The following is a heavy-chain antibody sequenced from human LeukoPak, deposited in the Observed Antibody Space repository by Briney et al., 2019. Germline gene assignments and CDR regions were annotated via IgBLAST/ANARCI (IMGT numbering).Heavy chain of an antibody. CDR3: AQGGDYSSSSVFDY. V-gene: IGHV4-30-4*08. CDR2: IYYSGST. D-gene: IGHD6-6*01. J-gene: IGHJ4*02. CDR1: GGSISSGEYY. Sequence: SETLSLTCTVSGGSISSGEYYWSWIRQPPGKGLEWIGYIYYSGSTYYNPSLKSRVTISVDTSKNQFSLKLSSVTAADTAVYYCAQGGDYSSSSVFDYWGQGTLVTVSS.